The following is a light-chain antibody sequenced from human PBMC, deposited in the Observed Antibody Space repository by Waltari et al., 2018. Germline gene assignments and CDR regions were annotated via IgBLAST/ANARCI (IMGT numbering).Light chain of an antibody. CDR1: QSVGRS. CDR2: DAS. Sequence: DIVLTQSPGTLSLSPGERATLSCRASQSVGRSLAWYQQKPGQAPRLLIYDASSRATGIPDRFSGSGSGTDFSLTISRLEPEDFAVYYCQMYVSLPATFGQGTKVEIK. J-gene: IGKJ1*01. V-gene: IGKV3-20*01. CDR3: QMYVSLPAT.